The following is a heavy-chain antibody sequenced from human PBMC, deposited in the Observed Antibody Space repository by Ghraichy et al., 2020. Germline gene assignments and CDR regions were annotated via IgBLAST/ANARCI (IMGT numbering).Heavy chain of an antibody. Sequence: GSLSLTCTVSGGSISSYYWSWIRQPPGKGLEWIGYIYYSGSTNYNPSLKSRVTISVDTSKNQFSLKLSSVTAADTAVYYCARVTTWKGNGMDVWGQGTTVTVSS. CDR1: GGSISSYY. D-gene: IGHD4-17*01. CDR3: ARVTTWKGNGMDV. J-gene: IGHJ6*02. CDR2: IYYSGST. V-gene: IGHV4-59*01.